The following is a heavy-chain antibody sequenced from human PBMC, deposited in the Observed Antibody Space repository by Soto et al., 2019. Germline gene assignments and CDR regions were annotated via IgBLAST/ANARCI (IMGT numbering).Heavy chain of an antibody. V-gene: IGHV1-69*08. Sequence: QAQLVQSGAEVKKPGSSVKVSCKAFGGPFSSHTFNWVRQAPGQGLEWMGRIIPALGTTTYAQKFQGRVTITADESVTTVYMELNSLRTEDTAVYYCARPDFGDYWYFDLWGRGTLVTVSS. D-gene: IGHD4-17*01. CDR3: ARPDFGDYWYFDL. CDR2: IIPALGTT. CDR1: GGPFSSHT. J-gene: IGHJ2*01.